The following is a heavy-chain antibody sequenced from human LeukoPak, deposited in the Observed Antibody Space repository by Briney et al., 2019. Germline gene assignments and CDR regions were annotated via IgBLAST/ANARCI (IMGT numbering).Heavy chain of an antibody. CDR2: MNPNSGNT. J-gene: IGHJ5*02. V-gene: IGHV1-8*02. CDR3: ARGEIAARRGSWFDP. Sequence: ASVRVPCKASGYIFANYDINWVRQATGQGLQWMGWMNPNSGNTGYSQKFQGRVTMTRNTSISTAYMELSSLRSEDTAVYYCARGEIAARRGSWFDPWGQGTLVTVSS. CDR1: GYIFANYD. D-gene: IGHD6-6*01.